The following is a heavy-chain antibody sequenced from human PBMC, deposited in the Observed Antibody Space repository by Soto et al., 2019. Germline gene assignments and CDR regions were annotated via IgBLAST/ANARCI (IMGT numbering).Heavy chain of an antibody. CDR3: ARHGGASVTLYYYYGMDV. Sequence: PGASLKISCKGSGSSFTSYWIGWVRQMPGKGLEWMGIIYPGDSDTRYSPSFQGQVTISADTSISTAYLQWSSLKASDTAMYYCARHGGASVTLYYYYGMDVWGQGTTVTVSS. CDR2: IYPGDSDT. V-gene: IGHV5-51*01. J-gene: IGHJ6*02. D-gene: IGHD2-15*01. CDR1: GSSFTSYW.